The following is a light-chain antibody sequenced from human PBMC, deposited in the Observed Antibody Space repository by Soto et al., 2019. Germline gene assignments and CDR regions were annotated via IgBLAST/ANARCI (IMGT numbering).Light chain of an antibody. CDR1: QSVSSY. Sequence: EIMLTQSPATLSLSPGEGATLSCRASQSVSSYLAWYQQKPGQAPMLLLYDASNRAPGIPARVSGGRSGTDLTLNTTSLEPEDFEVYDCDHHPSWLFGGGTKVEIK. CDR3: DHHPSWL. CDR2: DAS. J-gene: IGKJ4*01. V-gene: IGKV3-11*01.